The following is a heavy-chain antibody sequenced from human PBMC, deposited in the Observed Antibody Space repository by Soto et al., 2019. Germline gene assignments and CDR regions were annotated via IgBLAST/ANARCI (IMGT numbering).Heavy chain of an antibody. V-gene: IGHV3-23*01. CDR3: AKKSESYFDY. D-gene: IGHD3-3*01. CDR2: ISGSGGST. J-gene: IGHJ4*02. Sequence: PGGSLRLSCAASGFTFSSYAMNWVRQAPGKGLEWVSGISGSGGSTYYADSVKGRFTISRDNSKNTPYLQMNSLRAEDTAVYYCAKKSESYFDYWGQGTLVTVSS. CDR1: GFTFSSYA.